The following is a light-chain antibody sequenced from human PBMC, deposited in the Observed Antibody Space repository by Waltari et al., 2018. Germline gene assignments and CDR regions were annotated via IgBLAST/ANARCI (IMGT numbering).Light chain of an antibody. CDR2: DAS. V-gene: IGKV3-11*01. Sequence: EIVLTQSPATLSLSPGERATLSCRASQSVSSYLAWYQKKPGQAPRLLIYDASNRATGILARFSGSGSGTDFTLTISSLEPEDFAVYYCQQRSNWWTFGQGTKVEIK. CDR3: QQRSNWWT. CDR1: QSVSSY. J-gene: IGKJ1*01.